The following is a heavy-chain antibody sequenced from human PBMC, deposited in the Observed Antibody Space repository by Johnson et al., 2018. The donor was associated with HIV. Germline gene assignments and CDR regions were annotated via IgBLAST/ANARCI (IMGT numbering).Heavy chain of an antibody. CDR2: ISYDGSNK. Sequence: QVQLVESGGGVVQPGRSLRLSCAASGFTFSSYAMHWVRQAPGKGLEWVAVISYDGSNKYYADSVKGRFTISRDNSKNTLYLQMNRLRAEDTAVYYCARDVDYYDSSEEGGFDIGGQGTMVTVSS. J-gene: IGHJ3*02. D-gene: IGHD3-22*01. CDR3: ARDVDYYDSSEEGGFDI. V-gene: IGHV3-30-3*01. CDR1: GFTFSSYA.